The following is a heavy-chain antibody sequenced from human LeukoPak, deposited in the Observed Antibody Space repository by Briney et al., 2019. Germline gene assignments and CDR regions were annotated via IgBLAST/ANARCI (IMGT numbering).Heavy chain of an antibody. D-gene: IGHD5-12*01. Sequence: GGSLRLSCSASGFTFNRYWMSWVRQAPGKGLEWVANIKQDGSEKYYVDSVKGRFTISRDNAKNSLYLQMNSLRAEDTAVYYCARVEASGYDYGAFDYWGQGTLVTVSS. V-gene: IGHV3-7*01. CDR2: IKQDGSEK. J-gene: IGHJ4*02. CDR1: GFTFNRYW. CDR3: ARVEASGYDYGAFDY.